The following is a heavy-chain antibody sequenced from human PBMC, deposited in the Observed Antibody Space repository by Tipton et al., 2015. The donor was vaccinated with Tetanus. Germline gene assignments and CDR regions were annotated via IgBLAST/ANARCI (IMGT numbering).Heavy chain of an antibody. CDR1: GFIFSSYT. V-gene: IGHV3-48*02. Sequence: SLRLSCEVSGFIFSSYTMNWVRQAPGKGLEWVSHISGTGTTVDYADSVKGRFTISRDNAKNSLYLQMNSLRDEDTAIYYCARDFRPIFGVAQPFDPWGQGTLVTVSS. D-gene: IGHD3-3*01. J-gene: IGHJ5*02. CDR3: ARDFRPIFGVAQPFDP. CDR2: ISGTGTTV.